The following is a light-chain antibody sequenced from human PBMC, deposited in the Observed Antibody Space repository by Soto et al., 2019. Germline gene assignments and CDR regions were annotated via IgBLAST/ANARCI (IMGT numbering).Light chain of an antibody. CDR1: QSVSSY. V-gene: IGKV3-11*01. Sequence: EIVLTHSPATVSLSPGERATLSCRPSQSVSSYLAWYQQKPGQAPRLLIYDASNRATGIPARFSGSGSGTDFTLTISSLEPEDFAVYYCQQRSNWPSTWTFGQGTKVDIK. CDR3: QQRSNWPSTWT. J-gene: IGKJ1*01. CDR2: DAS.